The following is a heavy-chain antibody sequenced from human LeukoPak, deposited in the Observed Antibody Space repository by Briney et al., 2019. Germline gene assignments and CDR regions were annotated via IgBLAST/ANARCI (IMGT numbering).Heavy chain of an antibody. D-gene: IGHD3-16*01. Sequence: ASVKVSCKASGYTFTGYYMHWVRQAPGQGLEWMGWINPNSGGTNYAQKFQGRVTMTRDTSISTAYMELSRLRSDDTAVYYCARALMITFGGALLDYFDYWGQGTLVTVSS. CDR2: INPNSGGT. V-gene: IGHV1-2*02. J-gene: IGHJ4*02. CDR1: GYTFTGYY. CDR3: ARALMITFGGALLDYFDY.